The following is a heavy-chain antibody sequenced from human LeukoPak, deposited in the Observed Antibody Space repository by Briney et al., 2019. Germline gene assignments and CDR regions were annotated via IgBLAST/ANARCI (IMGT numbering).Heavy chain of an antibody. D-gene: IGHD3-3*01. CDR2: INAYNGNT. V-gene: IGHV1-18*01. Sequence: ASVKVSCKASGYTFSNYGISWVRQAPGQGLEWKGWINAYNGNTNSAQKFRGRVTMATDTSTSTAYMELRSLRSDDTAVYFCARDGSGSWNDYWGQGTLVAVSS. CDR3: ARDGSGSWNDY. J-gene: IGHJ4*02. CDR1: GYTFSNYG.